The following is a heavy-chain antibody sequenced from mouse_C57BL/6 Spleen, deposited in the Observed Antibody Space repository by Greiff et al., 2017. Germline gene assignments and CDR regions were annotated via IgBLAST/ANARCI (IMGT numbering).Heavy chain of an antibody. D-gene: IGHD4-1*02. CDR1: GFTFNTYA. J-gene: IGHJ1*03. CDR2: IRSKSSNYAT. CDR3: MSSTGTGWYFDV. Sequence: EVQRVESGGGLVQPKGSLKLSCAASGFTFNTYAMHWVRQAPGKGLEWVARIRSKSSNYATYYADSVKDRFTISRDDSQCMLYLQMNNLKTEYTAMYYCMSSTGTGWYFDVWGTGATVTVSS. V-gene: IGHV10-3*01.